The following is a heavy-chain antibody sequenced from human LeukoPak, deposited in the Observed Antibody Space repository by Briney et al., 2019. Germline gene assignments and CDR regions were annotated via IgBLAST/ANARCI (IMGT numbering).Heavy chain of an antibody. Sequence: SQTLSLTCTVSGGSISSGSYYWSWIRQPAGKGLEWIGRIYTSGSTNYNPSLKSRVTISVDTSKNQFSLKLRSVTAADTAVYYCARNYYDSSGAPFFDYWGQGTRVTVSS. CDR2: IYTSGST. D-gene: IGHD3-22*01. CDR1: GGSISSGSYY. CDR3: ARNYYDSSGAPFFDY. J-gene: IGHJ4*02. V-gene: IGHV4-61*02.